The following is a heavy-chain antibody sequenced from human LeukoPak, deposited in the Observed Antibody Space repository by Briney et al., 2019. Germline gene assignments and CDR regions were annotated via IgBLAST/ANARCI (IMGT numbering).Heavy chain of an antibody. V-gene: IGHV3-53*01. J-gene: IGHJ4*02. CDR1: GFTVITND. D-gene: IGHD1-14*01. Sequence: GGSLRLSCAASGFTVITNDMTWVRQAPGKGLEWVSVRYSDGNTKYADSVQGRFTIPRDNSKNTLYLEMNSLSPDDTAVYYCARGVEPLAANTLAYWGQGTLVTVSS. CDR3: ARGVEPLAANTLAY. CDR2: RYSDGNT.